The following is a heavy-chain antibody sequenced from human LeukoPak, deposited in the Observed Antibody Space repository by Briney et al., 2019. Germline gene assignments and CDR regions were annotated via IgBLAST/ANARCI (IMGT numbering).Heavy chain of an antibody. Sequence: PSETLSLTCTVSGGSISSYYWSWIQQPPGKGLEWIGYIYYSGSTNYNPSLKSRVTISVDTSKNQFSLKLSSVTAADTAVYYCARGDCSGGSCYFRSFDYWGQGTLVTVSS. J-gene: IGHJ4*02. D-gene: IGHD2-15*01. CDR1: GGSISSYY. CDR2: IYYSGST. V-gene: IGHV4-59*01. CDR3: ARGDCSGGSCYFRSFDY.